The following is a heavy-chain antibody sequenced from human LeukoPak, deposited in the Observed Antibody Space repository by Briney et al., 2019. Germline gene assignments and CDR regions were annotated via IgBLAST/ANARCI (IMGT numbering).Heavy chain of an antibody. Sequence: GGSLRLSCAASGFTFSSYTMSWVRQAPGKGLEWVSTITTSDGNTYYADSVKGRFTVSRDSSKNTLFLQMNSLRAEDTAVYYCAKDGGLWVSAHWGDSWGRGTLVTVSS. CDR3: AKDGGLWVSAHWGDS. CDR1: GFTFSSYT. D-gene: IGHD7-27*01. J-gene: IGHJ4*02. CDR2: ITTSDGNT. V-gene: IGHV3-23*01.